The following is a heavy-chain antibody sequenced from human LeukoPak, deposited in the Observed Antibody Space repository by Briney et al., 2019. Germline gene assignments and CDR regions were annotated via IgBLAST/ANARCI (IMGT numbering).Heavy chain of an antibody. D-gene: IGHD3-10*01. CDR1: GFTFSSYG. CDR2: IWYDGSNK. CDR3: ARDGKKIYYGSGSLYY. Sequence: QPGRSLRLSCAASGFTFSSYGMHWVRQAPGKGVEWVAVIWYDGSNKYYADSVKGRFTISRDNSKNTLYLQMNSLRAEDTAVYYCARDGKKIYYGSGSLYYWGQGTLVTVSS. J-gene: IGHJ4*02. V-gene: IGHV3-33*01.